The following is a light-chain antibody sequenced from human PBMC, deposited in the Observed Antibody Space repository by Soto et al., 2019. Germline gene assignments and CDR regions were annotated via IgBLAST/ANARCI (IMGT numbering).Light chain of an antibody. CDR1: QRIDTW. Sequence: DIQMTQSPSTLSASIGDRVTITCRASQRIDTWLAWYQQKPGTAPKLLIYKATILQSGVPSRFSGSGSGTEFTLAISTLKHDHFETYYCQQYETFSPWTFGQGTKVDI. J-gene: IGKJ1*01. V-gene: IGKV1-5*03. CDR3: QQYETFSPWT. CDR2: KAT.